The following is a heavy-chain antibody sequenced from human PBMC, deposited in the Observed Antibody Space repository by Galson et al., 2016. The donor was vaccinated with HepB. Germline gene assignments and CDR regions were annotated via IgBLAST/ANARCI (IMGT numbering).Heavy chain of an antibody. CDR3: ATSTGYRSGWGAFDI. Sequence: SVKVSCKASGFTFSSSTVQWVRQTRGQGLEWMAWLSANSGATNYAQKFQGWVTMTRDTSISTAYMELTSLTSDATAIYYCATSTGYRSGWGAFDIWGQGTMVTVSS. CDR1: GFTFSSST. D-gene: IGHD6-25*01. V-gene: IGHV1-2*04. CDR2: LSANSGAT. J-gene: IGHJ3*02.